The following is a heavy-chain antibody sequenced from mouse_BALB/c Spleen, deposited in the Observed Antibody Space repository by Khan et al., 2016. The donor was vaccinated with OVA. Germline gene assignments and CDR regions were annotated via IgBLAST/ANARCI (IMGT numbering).Heavy chain of an antibody. CDR2: IWGDGSI. J-gene: IGHJ2*01. V-gene: IGHV2-3*01. CDR3: AKLRVFYFDY. Sequence: QVQLKESGPGLVAPSQSLSITCTVSGFSLTSNGVSWVRQPPGKGLEWLGVIWGDGSINYHSDLKSRLSTSKENSKSQVFLNLNSLQTDDTATYYCAKLRVFYFDYWGQGTTLTVSS. CDR1: GFSLTSNG.